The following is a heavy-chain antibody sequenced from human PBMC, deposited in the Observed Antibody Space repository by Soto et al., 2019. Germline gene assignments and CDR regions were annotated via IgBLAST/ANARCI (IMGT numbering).Heavy chain of an antibody. CDR3: ARGGAPYYFYYDSSGYDY. CDR2: ISSSSSYT. Sequence: QVQLVESGGGLDKPGGSLRLSCAASGFTFSDYYMSWIRQAPGKGLEWVSYISSSSSYTNYADSVKGRFTISRDNAKNSLYLQMNSLRAEDTAVYYCARGGAPYYFYYDSSGYDYWGQGTLVTVSS. CDR1: GFTFSDYY. D-gene: IGHD3-22*01. V-gene: IGHV3-11*06. J-gene: IGHJ4*02.